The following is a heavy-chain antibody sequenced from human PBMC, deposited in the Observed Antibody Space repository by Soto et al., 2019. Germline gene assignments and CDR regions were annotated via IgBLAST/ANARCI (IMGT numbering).Heavy chain of an antibody. CDR3: ARGRWTQTTADYYLDY. CDR1: GYTFTSYA. CDR2: IDAGNGRT. D-gene: IGHD1-1*01. J-gene: IGHJ4*02. V-gene: IGHV1-3*01. Sequence: QVPLVQSGAEVTKPGASVRISCKASGYTFTSYAMHWVRQAPGQRLEWMGWIDAGNGRTKYSQKFQGRVSITRDTSARTAYVELSSLRSEDTAVYYCARGRWTQTTADYYLDYWGQGTLVAVSS.